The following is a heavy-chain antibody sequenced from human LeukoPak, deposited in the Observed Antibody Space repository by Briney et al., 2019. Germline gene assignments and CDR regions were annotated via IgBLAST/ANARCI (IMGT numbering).Heavy chain of an antibody. V-gene: IGHV4-34*03. CDR3: HRSKWLQSSFDY. D-gene: IGHD5-24*01. J-gene: IGHJ4*02. Sequence: KSSETLSLTCAVYGGSFSGYYWSWIRQPPGKGLECIGEINHSGSTSYNPSLKSRVTISVDTSKNQFSLKLSSVTAADTAVYARHRSKWLQSSFDYWGQGTLVTVSS. CDR1: GGSFSGYY. CDR2: INHSGST.